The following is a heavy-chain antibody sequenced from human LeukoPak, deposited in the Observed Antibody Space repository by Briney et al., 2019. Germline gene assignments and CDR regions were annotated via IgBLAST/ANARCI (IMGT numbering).Heavy chain of an antibody. V-gene: IGHV3-30*18. CDR1: GFPFSTYG. CDR3: ANAHH. Sequence: GRSLRLSCAASGFPFSTYGMHWARQAPGKGLEWVALISHDGSNQYYTDSVRGRFTISRDNSKNTLILQMNSLRADDTAVYYCANAHHWGQGTLVTVSS. CDR2: ISHDGSNQ. J-gene: IGHJ5*02.